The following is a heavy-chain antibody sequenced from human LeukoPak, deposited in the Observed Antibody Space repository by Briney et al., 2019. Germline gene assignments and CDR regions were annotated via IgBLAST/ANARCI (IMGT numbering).Heavy chain of an antibody. V-gene: IGHV3-30*02. J-gene: IGHJ4*02. CDR2: IRYDGSDK. CDR3: ARSNQADDY. D-gene: IGHD1-14*01. Sequence: GGSLRLSCVASGFTLSTYGMHWVRQAPGKGLEWVAFIRYDGSDKFYGDSVKGRFTTSRDNSKNTLYLQMDSLRAEDTGVYYCARSNQADDYWGQGTLVTVSS. CDR1: GFTLSTYG.